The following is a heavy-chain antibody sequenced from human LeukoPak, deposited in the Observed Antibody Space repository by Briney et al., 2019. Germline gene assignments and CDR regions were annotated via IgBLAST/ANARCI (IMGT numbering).Heavy chain of an antibody. CDR3: ARDLSGSGSPYGMDV. J-gene: IGHJ6*02. D-gene: IGHD3-10*01. CDR1: GGTFTTYP. CDR2: IIPILGIA. V-gene: IGHV1-69*04. Sequence: AASVKVSCKASGGTFTTYPISWVRQPPGQGLKWMGRIIPILGIANYAQKFQGRVTITADKSTSAAYMELSSLRSEDTAVYYCARDLSGSGSPYGMDVWGQGTTVTVSS.